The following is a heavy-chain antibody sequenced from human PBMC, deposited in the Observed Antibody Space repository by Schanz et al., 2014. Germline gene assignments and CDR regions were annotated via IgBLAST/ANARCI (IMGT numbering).Heavy chain of an antibody. Sequence: VQLLESGGGVVQPGGSLRLSCAASGFTFRDFGLHWVRQAPGKGLVWVSRTSHDGSFTTFADSVKGRFTISRDNARNTLYLQMNNLRVEDTAVYYCARGPDYGSGSYSSYWGQGTLVTVSS. D-gene: IGHD3-10*01. J-gene: IGHJ4*02. V-gene: IGHV3-74*02. CDR1: GFTFRDFG. CDR3: ARGPDYGSGSYSSY. CDR2: TSHDGSFT.